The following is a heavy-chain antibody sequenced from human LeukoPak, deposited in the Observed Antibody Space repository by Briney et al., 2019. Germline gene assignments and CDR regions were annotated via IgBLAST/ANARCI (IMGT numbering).Heavy chain of an antibody. CDR1: GFTFSSYG. CDR3: AKPRDYGDYGFYYFDY. J-gene: IGHJ4*02. CDR2: IWYDGSNK. Sequence: GGSLRLSCAASGFTFSSYGMHWVRQAPGKGLEWVAVIWYDGSNKYYADSVKGRFTISRDNSKNTLYLQMNSLRAEDTAVYYCAKPRDYGDYGFYYFDYWGQGTLVTVSS. D-gene: IGHD4-17*01. V-gene: IGHV3-30*02.